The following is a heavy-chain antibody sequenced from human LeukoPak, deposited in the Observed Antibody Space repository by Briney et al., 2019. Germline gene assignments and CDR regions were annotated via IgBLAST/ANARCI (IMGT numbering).Heavy chain of an antibody. CDR1: GFTFSSYA. V-gene: IGHV3-23*01. CDR2: ISGSGGST. J-gene: IGHJ4*02. CDR3: AKDPPYSSSSEGYVDY. D-gene: IGHD6-6*01. Sequence: GGSLRLSCAASGFTFSSYATSWVRQAPGKGLEWVSAISGSGGSTYYADSVKGRFTISRDNSKNTLYLQMNSLRAEDTAVYCCAKDPPYSSSSEGYVDYWGQGTLVTVSS.